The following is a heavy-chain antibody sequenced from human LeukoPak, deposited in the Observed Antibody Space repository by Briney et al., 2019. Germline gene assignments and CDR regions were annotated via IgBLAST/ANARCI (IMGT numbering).Heavy chain of an antibody. CDR1: GGTFSSYA. CDR2: IIPIFGTA. Sequence: GASVKVSCKASGGTFSSYAISWVRQATGQGLEWMGGIIPIFGTANYAHKFQGRVTITTDESTSTAYMELSSLRSEDTAVYYCARVVPATINWFDPWGQGTLVTVSS. D-gene: IGHD2-2*01. CDR3: ARVVPATINWFDP. J-gene: IGHJ5*02. V-gene: IGHV1-69*05.